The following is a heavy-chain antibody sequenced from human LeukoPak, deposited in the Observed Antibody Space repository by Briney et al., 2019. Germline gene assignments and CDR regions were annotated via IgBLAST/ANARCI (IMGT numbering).Heavy chain of an antibody. CDR3: ARVLRELLGDFDY. V-gene: IGHV1-18*01. Sequence: GASVKVSCKASGGTFSNYAISWVRQAPGQGLEWMGWIIAYNGNTNYAQKLQGRVTMTTDTSTSTAYMELRSLRSDDTAVYYCARVLRELLGDFDYWGQGTLVTVSS. CDR1: GGTFSNYA. J-gene: IGHJ4*02. D-gene: IGHD1-26*01. CDR2: IIAYNGNT.